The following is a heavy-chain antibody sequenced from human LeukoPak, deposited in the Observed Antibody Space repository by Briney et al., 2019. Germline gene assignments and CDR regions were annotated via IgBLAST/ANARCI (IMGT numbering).Heavy chain of an antibody. V-gene: IGHV5-51*01. CDR2: IYPGDSDT. CDR3: ARGVGRDGYNSKYYYYYYMDV. Sequence: GESLKISCKGSGYSFTSYWIGWVRQMPGKGLEWMGIIYPGDSDTRYSPSFQDQVTISADKSISTAYLQWSSLKASDTAMYYCARGVGRDGYNSKYYYYYYMDVWGQGTTVTVSS. D-gene: IGHD5-24*01. J-gene: IGHJ6*03. CDR1: GYSFTSYW.